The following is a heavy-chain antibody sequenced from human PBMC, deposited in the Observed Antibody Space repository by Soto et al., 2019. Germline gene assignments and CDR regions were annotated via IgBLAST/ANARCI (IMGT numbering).Heavy chain of an antibody. D-gene: IGHD2-2*01. Sequence: HVQLLQSGGELKKPGASVKVSCNTSGFTFNTYFISWVRQAPGQGLEWMGWISPYNGNTKYGEKFQGRVIMTTDTITRTAYMELRNLRIDDTAVYYCARDTSNSFDYWGQGTLVTVSS. V-gene: IGHV1-18*01. CDR2: ISPYNGNT. CDR1: GFTFNTYF. CDR3: ARDTSNSFDY. J-gene: IGHJ4*02.